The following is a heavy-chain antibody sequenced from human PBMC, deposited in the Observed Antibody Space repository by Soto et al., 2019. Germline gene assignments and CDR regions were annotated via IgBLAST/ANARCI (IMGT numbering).Heavy chain of an antibody. Sequence: GGSLRLSCAASGFTFSSYGMHWVRQAPGKGLEWVAVIWYDGSNKYYADSVKGRFTISRDNSKNTLYLQMNSLRAEDTAVYYCARDGPLYQPPQLGPWGQGTLVTVSS. CDR3: ARDGPLYQPPQLGP. D-gene: IGHD2-2*01. CDR1: GFTFSSYG. V-gene: IGHV3-33*01. CDR2: IWYDGSNK. J-gene: IGHJ5*02.